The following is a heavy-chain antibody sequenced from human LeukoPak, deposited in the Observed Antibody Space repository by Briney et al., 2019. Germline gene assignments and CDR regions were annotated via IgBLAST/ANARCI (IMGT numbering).Heavy chain of an antibody. D-gene: IGHD3-16*01. CDR2: INSDGSST. V-gene: IGHV3-74*01. Sequence: GGSLRLSCAASGFTFSSYWMDWVRQAPGKGLLWVSRINSDGSSTDYADSVKGRFTISRDNAKNTLYLQMNSLTAEDTAVYYCASRPRGTYFFDHWGQGTLVTVSS. CDR3: ASRPRGTYFFDH. J-gene: IGHJ4*02. CDR1: GFTFSSYW.